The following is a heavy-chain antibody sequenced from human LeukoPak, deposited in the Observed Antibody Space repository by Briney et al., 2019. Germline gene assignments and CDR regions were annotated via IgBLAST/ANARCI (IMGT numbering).Heavy chain of an antibody. J-gene: IGHJ5*02. CDR3: ARDSNGDDGFDP. CDR1: GFTFSSYW. V-gene: IGHV3-30-3*01. Sequence: GGSLRLSCAASGFTFSSYWMSWVRQAPGKGLEWVAVISYDGSNKYYADSVKGRFTISRDNSKNTLYLQMNSLRAEDTAVYYCARDSNGDDGFDPWGQGTLVTVSS. D-gene: IGHD1-20*01. CDR2: ISYDGSNK.